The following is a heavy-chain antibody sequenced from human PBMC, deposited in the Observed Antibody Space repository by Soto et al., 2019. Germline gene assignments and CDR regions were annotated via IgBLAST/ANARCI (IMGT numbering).Heavy chain of an antibody. CDR3: ARVREGILGVVTNYYMDV. V-gene: IGHV4-31*03. Sequence: NPSETLSLTCTVSGGSIRSGRYYWRWIRQHPGKGLEWIGYIYYSGSTYYNPSLKSRITISIDTSKNQFSLKLSSVTAADTSVYYCARVREGILGVVTNYYMDVWGKGTTVTVSS. J-gene: IGHJ6*03. CDR1: GGSIRSGRYY. D-gene: IGHD3-3*01. CDR2: IYYSGST.